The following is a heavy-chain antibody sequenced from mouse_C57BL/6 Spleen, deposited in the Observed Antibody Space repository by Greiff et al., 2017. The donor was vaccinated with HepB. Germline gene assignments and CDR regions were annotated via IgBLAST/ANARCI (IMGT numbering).Heavy chain of an antibody. CDR1: GFTFSSYA. J-gene: IGHJ1*03. Sequence: EVQLVESGGGLVKPGGSLKLSCAASGFTFSSYAMSWVRQTPGKRLEWVATISDGGSYTYYPDNVKGRFTISRDKAKNNLYLQMSHLKSEDTAMYYFAGDGSSDVRDIDDWGTGTTVTVSS. CDR3: AGDGSSDVRDIDD. V-gene: IGHV5-4*01. D-gene: IGHD1-1*01. CDR2: ISDGGSYT.